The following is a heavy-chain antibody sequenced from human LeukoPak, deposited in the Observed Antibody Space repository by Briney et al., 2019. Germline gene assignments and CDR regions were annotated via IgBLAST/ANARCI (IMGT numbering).Heavy chain of an antibody. CDR1: GFTFSSYW. D-gene: IGHD2-8*01. V-gene: IGHV3-7*01. CDR2: TKQDGSEE. Sequence: GGSLRLSCAASGFTFSSYWMGWVRQAPGKGLEWVANTKQDGSEEYYVDSVKGRFTISRDNAKNSLYLQMNSLRAEDTAVYYCARDSDDCTNGVCYPTYFDYWGQGTLVTVSS. CDR3: ARDSDDCTNGVCYPTYFDY. J-gene: IGHJ4*02.